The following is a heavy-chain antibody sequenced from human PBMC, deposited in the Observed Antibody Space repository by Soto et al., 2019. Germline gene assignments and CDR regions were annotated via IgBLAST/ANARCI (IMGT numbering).Heavy chain of an antibody. CDR1: SGSISTGNW. Sequence: QVELQESGPRLVKSSGTLSLTCEVSSGSISTGNWWSWVRQPPGKGLEWIGEIYYTWATNYNPSLKSRVTMTIDKSKDQFSLSLTSATAADTAVYYCARVFSSGSGWMYYFDFWGQGILVSVSS. D-gene: IGHD6-25*01. V-gene: IGHV4-4*02. CDR2: IYYTWAT. J-gene: IGHJ4*02. CDR3: ARVFSSGSGWMYYFDF.